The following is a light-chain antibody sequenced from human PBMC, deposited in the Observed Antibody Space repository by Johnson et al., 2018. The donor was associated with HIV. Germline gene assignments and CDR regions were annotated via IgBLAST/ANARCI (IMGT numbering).Light chain of an antibody. J-gene: IGLJ1*01. CDR1: TSNIGNKF. CDR2: ENS. Sequence: QSVLTQPPSVSAAPGQKVTISCSGSTSNIGNKFVSWYQQLPGTAPKLLIYENSKRHSGIPDRFSGSKSGTSATLGITGLQTGDEADYYCGTWDTSLSAGGVFGSGTKVTVL. V-gene: IGLV1-51*02. CDR3: GTWDTSLSAGGV.